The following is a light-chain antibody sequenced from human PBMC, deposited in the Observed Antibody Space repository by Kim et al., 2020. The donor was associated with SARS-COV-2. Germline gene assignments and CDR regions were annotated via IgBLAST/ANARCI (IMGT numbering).Light chain of an antibody. J-gene: IGLJ3*02. Sequence: SPGKSVIISCTRSSGSIVSDFVQWFQQRPGSSPTTVIYEDHKRPSGVPDRFSGSVDSSSNSASLTISGLRAEDEADYYCQSYDDNIWVFGGGTQLTVL. V-gene: IGLV6-57*01. CDR3: QSYDDNIWV. CDR2: EDH. CDR1: SGSIVSDF.